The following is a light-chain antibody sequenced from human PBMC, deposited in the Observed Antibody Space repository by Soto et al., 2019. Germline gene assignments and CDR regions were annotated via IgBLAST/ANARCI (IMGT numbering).Light chain of an antibody. J-gene: IGKJ1*01. CDR1: QSVDSY. CDR2: DAS. CDR3: QQYGRSGT. V-gene: IGKV3-20*01. Sequence: EIVLTQSPATLGLSPGKRAALCSRASQSVDSYLAWYQQKPGQAPRLLIYDASRRATGVPGRFSGSGSGTDFTLTISRLEPEDFAVYYCQQYGRSGTFGQGTEVDI.